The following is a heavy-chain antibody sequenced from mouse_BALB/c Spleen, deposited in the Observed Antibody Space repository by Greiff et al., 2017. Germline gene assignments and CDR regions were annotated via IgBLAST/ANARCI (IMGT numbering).Heavy chain of an antibody. CDR2: IYPYNGGT. CDR3: ARGWDGFAY. CDR1: GYTFTDYN. J-gene: IGHJ3*01. D-gene: IGHD4-1*01. V-gene: IGHV1S29*02. Sequence: EVMLVESGPELVKPGASVKISCKASGYTFTDYNMHWVKQSHGKSLEWIGYIYPYNGGTGYNQKFKSKATLTVDNSSSTAYMELRSLTSEDSAVYYCARGWDGFAYWGQGTLVTVSA.